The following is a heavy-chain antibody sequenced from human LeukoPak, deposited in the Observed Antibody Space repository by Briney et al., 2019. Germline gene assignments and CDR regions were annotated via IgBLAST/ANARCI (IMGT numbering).Heavy chain of an antibody. CDR3: AKEYTPSSPLGELDS. V-gene: IGHV3-30*02. CDR2: IRHDEANE. CDR1: GFSFISYA. J-gene: IGHJ4*02. D-gene: IGHD2-2*02. Sequence: GGSLRLSCEVSGFSFISYAMHWVRQAPGKGLEWVALIRHDEANEYYADSVQGRFTISRDTSKNTPYLQMKSLRAEDTAVYYCAKEYTPSSPLGELDSWGQGTLVTVSS.